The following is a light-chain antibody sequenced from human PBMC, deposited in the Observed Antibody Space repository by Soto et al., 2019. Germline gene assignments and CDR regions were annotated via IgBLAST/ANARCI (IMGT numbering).Light chain of an antibody. Sequence: QSALTQSPSASGSPGQSVTISCTGNSTDVGNYKYVSWYQQHPGKAPKLMMYEVSKRPSGVPDRLSGSKSGNTASLTVSGLQVEDEADYYCSSYAGSNLWVFGGGTKLTLL. CDR1: STDVGNYKY. CDR3: SSYAGSNLWV. CDR2: EVS. J-gene: IGLJ3*02. V-gene: IGLV2-8*01.